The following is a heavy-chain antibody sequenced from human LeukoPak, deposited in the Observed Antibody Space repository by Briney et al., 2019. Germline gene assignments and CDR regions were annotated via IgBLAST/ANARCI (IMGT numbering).Heavy chain of an antibody. Sequence: GGSLRLSCAASGFTFSSYAMSWVRQAPGKGLEWVSAISGRGGSTYYADSVKGRFTISRDNSKNTLYLQMNSLRAEDTAVYYCAKRSDYGDYDQELDYWGQGTLVTVSS. J-gene: IGHJ4*02. V-gene: IGHV3-23*01. CDR1: GFTFSSYA. D-gene: IGHD4-17*01. CDR2: ISGRGGST. CDR3: AKRSDYGDYDQELDY.